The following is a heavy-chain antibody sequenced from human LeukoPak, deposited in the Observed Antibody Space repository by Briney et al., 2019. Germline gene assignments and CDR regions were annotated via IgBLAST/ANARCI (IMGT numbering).Heavy chain of an antibody. CDR1: GFTVSSNY. V-gene: IGHV3-66*01. J-gene: IGHJ4*02. D-gene: IGHD6-13*01. Sequence: PGGSLGLSCAASGFTVSSNYMSWVRQAPGKGLEWVSVIYSGGSTYYADSVKGRFTISRDNSKNTLYLQMNSLRAEDTAVYYCARESRLYSSSWQPNDYWGQGTLVTVSS. CDR3: ARESRLYSSSWQPNDY. CDR2: IYSGGST.